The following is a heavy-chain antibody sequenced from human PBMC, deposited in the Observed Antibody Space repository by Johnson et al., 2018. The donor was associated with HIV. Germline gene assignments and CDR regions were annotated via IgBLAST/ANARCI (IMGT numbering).Heavy chain of an antibody. CDR2: IRGSGGRT. D-gene: IGHD3-22*01. J-gene: IGHJ3*02. CDR1: GFTFSSYA. Sequence: MLLVESGGGLVQPGGSLRLSCAASGFTFSSYAMSWVRQAPGKGLEWVSVIRGSGGRTYYADSVKGRFTISRDNSKNTLYLQMNSLRAEDTAVYYCAKGYYYDSKDAFNIWGQGTMVTVSS. CDR3: AKGYYYDSKDAFNI. V-gene: IGHV3-23*04.